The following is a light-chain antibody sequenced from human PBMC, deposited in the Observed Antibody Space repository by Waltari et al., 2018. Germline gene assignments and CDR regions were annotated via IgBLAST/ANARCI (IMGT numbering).Light chain of an antibody. CDR2: DDS. J-gene: IGLJ3*02. Sequence: QSVLTQPPSVSGAPGQRVTISCTGSSSNIGAPYNVHWYQHLPGTAPKLLIYDDSPRPSGVPDRFSGSKSGTSASLAITGLRAEDEAEYYCQSYDSGLIGVVFGGGTKVTVL. CDR1: SSNIGAPYN. CDR3: QSYDSGLIGVV. V-gene: IGLV1-40*01.